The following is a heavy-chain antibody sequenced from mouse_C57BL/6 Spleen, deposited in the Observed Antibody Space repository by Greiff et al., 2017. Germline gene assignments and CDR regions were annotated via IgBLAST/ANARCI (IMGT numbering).Heavy chain of an antibody. CDR3: ARKRDDGSYAMDY. V-gene: IGHV1-9*01. CDR2: FLPGSGST. CDR1: GYTFTGYW. D-gene: IGHD2-3*01. J-gene: IGHJ4*01. Sequence: VQLQQSGAELMKPGASVQLSCKATGYTFTGYWIAWVKQRPGHGLEWIGEFLPGSGSTNYNEKFKGKATFTAETSSDSAYMQLSSLTTEDSAIYDSARKRDDGSYAMDYWGQGTSVTVHS.